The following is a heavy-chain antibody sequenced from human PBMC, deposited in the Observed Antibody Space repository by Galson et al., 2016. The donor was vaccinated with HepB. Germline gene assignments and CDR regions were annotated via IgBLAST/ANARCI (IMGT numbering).Heavy chain of an antibody. CDR3: AKNGYDDGPLDY. J-gene: IGHJ4*02. Sequence: SLRLSCAASGFTFHSYGMHWVRQAPGKGLVWVSPINGHAVKTTYADSVKGRFTISRDNARTTLHLQMDSLRAEDTAVYYCAKNGYDDGPLDYWGQGTLVSVSS. V-gene: IGHV3-74*01. CDR2: INGHAVKT. D-gene: IGHD5-18*01. CDR1: GFTFHSYG.